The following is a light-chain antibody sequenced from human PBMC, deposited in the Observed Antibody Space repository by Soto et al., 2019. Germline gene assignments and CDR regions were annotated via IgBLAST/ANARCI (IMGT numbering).Light chain of an antibody. CDR3: QSADSSGTYDV. J-gene: IGLJ1*01. Sequence: SYELTQPPSVSVSPGQTARITCSGDALPKQHAYWYQQKPGQAPVLVIYKDSERPSGIPERFSGSSSGTTVTLTISGVQAEDEADYYCQSADSSGTYDVFGTGTKVTVL. CDR1: ALPKQH. V-gene: IGLV3-25*02. CDR2: KDS.